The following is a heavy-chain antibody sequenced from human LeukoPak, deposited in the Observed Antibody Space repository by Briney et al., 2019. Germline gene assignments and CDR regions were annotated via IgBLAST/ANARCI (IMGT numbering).Heavy chain of an antibody. CDR2: ISSSGGST. Sequence: PGGSLRLSCAASGFTLSTYAMSWVRQAPGKGLEWVSVISSSGGSTYYADSVKGRFTISRDNSKNTLYLQMNSLRAEDTAVYYCARDRSTGGIEDYWGQGTLVTVSS. V-gene: IGHV3-23*01. J-gene: IGHJ4*02. CDR3: ARDRSTGGIEDY. D-gene: IGHD7-27*01. CDR1: GFTLSTYA.